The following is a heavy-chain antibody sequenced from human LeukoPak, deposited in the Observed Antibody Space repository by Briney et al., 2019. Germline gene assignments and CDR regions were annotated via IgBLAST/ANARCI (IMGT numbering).Heavy chain of an antibody. CDR1: GGSISSGSYY. V-gene: IGHV4-61*02. Sequence: PSETLSLTCTVSGGSISSGSYYWSWIRQPAGKGLEWIGRIYTSGSTNYNPSLRSRVTISVDTSKNQFSLNVTSVTAADTAVYYCARGGVAGYSSSWYDYWGQGTLVTVSS. CDR2: IYTSGST. CDR3: ARGGVAGYSSSWYDY. D-gene: IGHD6-13*01. J-gene: IGHJ4*02.